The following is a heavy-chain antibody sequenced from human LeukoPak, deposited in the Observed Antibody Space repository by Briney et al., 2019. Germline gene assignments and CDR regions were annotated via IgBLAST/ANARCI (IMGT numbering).Heavy chain of an antibody. Sequence: GGSLRLSCAASGFTFSSYAMSWVRQAPGKGLEWVSAISGSGGSTYYADSVKGRFTISRDNSKNTLYLQMNSLRAEDTAVYYCAKGYIGSGYYYEFDYWGQGTLVTVSS. D-gene: IGHD3-22*01. CDR1: GFTFSSYA. J-gene: IGHJ4*02. CDR2: ISGSGGST. CDR3: AKGYIGSGYYYEFDY. V-gene: IGHV3-23*01.